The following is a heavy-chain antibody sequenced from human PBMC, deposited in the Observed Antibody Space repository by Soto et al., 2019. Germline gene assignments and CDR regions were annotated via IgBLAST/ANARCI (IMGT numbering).Heavy chain of an antibody. J-gene: IGHJ4*02. V-gene: IGHV1-2*04. Sequence: ASVKVSCKASGYTFTGFHIHWVRQAPGQGLEWMGWINTNGGGRNYAQKFQGWVTMTRDTSISTAYMELSRLKSDDTAVYYCARDSVGPTTDFDYWGQGTLVTVSS. CDR2: INTNGGGR. CDR1: GYTFTGFH. D-gene: IGHD1-26*01. CDR3: ARDSVGPTTDFDY.